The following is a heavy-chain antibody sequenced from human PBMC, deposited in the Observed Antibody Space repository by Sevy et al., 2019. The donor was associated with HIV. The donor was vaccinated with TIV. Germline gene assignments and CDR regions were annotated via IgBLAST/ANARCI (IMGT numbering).Heavy chain of an antibody. V-gene: IGHV4-30-4*01. D-gene: IGHD3-22*01. Sequence: SETLSLTCTVSGRSISSGDYYWSWIGQPPGKGLEWIGYIYYSGSTYYNPSLKSRVTISVDTSKNQFSLKLSSVTAADTAVYYCARETYYYDSSGYGIDYWGQGTLVTVSS. J-gene: IGHJ4*02. CDR1: GRSISSGDYY. CDR3: ARETYYYDSSGYGIDY. CDR2: IYYSGST.